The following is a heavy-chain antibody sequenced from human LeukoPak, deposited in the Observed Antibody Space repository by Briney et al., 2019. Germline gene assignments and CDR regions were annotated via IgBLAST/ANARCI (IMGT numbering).Heavy chain of an antibody. CDR2: ISGSGGST. CDR3: AKGVKEMATIGAFDY. CDR1: GFTFSSYG. D-gene: IGHD5-24*01. V-gene: IGHV3-23*01. J-gene: IGHJ4*02. Sequence: GGTLRLSCAASGFTFSSYGMSWVRQAPGKGLEWVSAISGSGGSTYYADSVKGRFTISRDNSKNTLYLQMNSLRAEDTAVYYCAKGVKEMATIGAFDYWGQGTLVTVSS.